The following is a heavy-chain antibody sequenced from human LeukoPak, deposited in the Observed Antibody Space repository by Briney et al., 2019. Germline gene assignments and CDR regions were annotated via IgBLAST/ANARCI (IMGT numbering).Heavy chain of an antibody. CDR1: GFTVNSYW. V-gene: IGHV3-74*01. Sequence: PGGSLRLSCAVSGFTVNSYWMHWVRQGPGKGLAWVSHINSDGSTTGYADSVKGRFTISRDSAKNTLYLEMNNLRAEDTAVYYCARGYNYRFEYWGQGTLVIVSS. CDR3: ARGYNYRFEY. J-gene: IGHJ4*02. CDR2: INSDGSTT. D-gene: IGHD5-24*01.